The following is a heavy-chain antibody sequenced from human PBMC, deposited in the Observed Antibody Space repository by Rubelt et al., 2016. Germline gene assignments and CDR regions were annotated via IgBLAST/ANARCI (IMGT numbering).Heavy chain of an antibody. V-gene: IGHV4-34*01. CDR2: FNHSGST. D-gene: IGHD3-10*01. CDR1: GVSFSGYY. J-gene: IGHJ4*02. CDR3: ERGRRGIDY. Sequence: QVQLQQWGAGVLKPSETLSLTCAVYGVSFSGYYWSWIRQPPGKGLEWIGEFNHSGSTNYNPSLKRRVSIAVDTAKNKLSLVLGCVTSVEEAVYNCERGRRGIDYWGQGTLVTVCS.